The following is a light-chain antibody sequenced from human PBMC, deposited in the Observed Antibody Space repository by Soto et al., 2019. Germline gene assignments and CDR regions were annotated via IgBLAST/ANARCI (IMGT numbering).Light chain of an antibody. Sequence: VIWMTQSPSLLSASTGDRVTISCRMSQAISSYLAWYQQKPRKAPELLIYAASTLQSGVPSRFSGSGSGTIFTLTISCLQYEDFSTYYCQQCYSFPSTFGQGTKVEIK. CDR3: QQCYSFPST. J-gene: IGKJ1*01. CDR2: AAS. V-gene: IGKV1D-8*03. CDR1: QAISSY.